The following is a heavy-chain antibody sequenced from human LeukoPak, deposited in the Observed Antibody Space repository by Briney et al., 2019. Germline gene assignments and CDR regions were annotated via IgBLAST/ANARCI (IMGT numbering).Heavy chain of an antibody. V-gene: IGHV1-2*02. CDR1: GYTFTGYH. Sequence: ASVKVSCKASGYTFTGYHMHWVRQAPGQGLEWMGWNNPKSGGTSYAQNFQGRVTMTRDTSISTAYMELSDLRSDDTAVYYCAREGDVDTAMDDSFDIWGQGTMVTVSS. CDR2: NNPKSGGT. CDR3: AREGDVDTAMDDSFDI. J-gene: IGHJ3*02. D-gene: IGHD5-18*01.